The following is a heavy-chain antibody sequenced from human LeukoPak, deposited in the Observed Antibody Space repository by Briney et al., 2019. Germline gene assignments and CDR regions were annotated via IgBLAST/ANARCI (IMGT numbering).Heavy chain of an antibody. V-gene: IGHV3-66*01. D-gene: IGHD5-12*01. CDR2: IYSGGST. J-gene: IGHJ5*02. CDR3: ARGYSGYDFPWFDP. CDR1: GFTVSSNY. Sequence: GGSLRLSCAASGFTVSSNYMSWVRQAPGKGLEWVSVIYSGGSTYYADSVKGRFTISRDNSKNTLYLQMNSLRAEDTAVYYCARGYSGYDFPWFDPWGQGTLVTVSS.